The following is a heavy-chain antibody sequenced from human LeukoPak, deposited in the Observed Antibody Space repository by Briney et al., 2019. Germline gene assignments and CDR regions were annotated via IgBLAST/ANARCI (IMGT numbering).Heavy chain of an antibody. D-gene: IGHD5-12*01. V-gene: IGHV3-20*04. CDR2: INWNGGSI. CDR3: AKDQGYSGYDPLDY. CDR1: GFAFDDYG. J-gene: IGHJ4*02. Sequence: PGGSLRLSCAASGFAFDDYGMSWVRQAPGKGLEWVSGINWNGGSIGYADSVKGRFTISRDNSKNTLYLQMNSLRAEDTAVYYCAKDQGYSGYDPLDYWGQGTLVTVSS.